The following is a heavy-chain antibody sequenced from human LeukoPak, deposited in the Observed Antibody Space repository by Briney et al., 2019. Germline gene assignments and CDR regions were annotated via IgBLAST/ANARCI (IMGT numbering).Heavy chain of an antibody. D-gene: IGHD3-10*01. CDR3: ARRSPLSGDGLDI. V-gene: IGHV5-51*01. CDR2: IYPGDSDT. Sequence: GESLKISCKGSGYSFTIYWIGWVRQMPGKGLEWMGIIYPGDSDTRYSPSFQGQVTISADKSINTVYLQWSSLKASDTAMYYCARRSPLSGDGLDIWGQGTMVTVSS. J-gene: IGHJ3*02. CDR1: GYSFTIYW.